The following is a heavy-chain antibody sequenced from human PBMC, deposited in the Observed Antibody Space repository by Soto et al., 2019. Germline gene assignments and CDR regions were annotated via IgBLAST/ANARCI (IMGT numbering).Heavy chain of an antibody. CDR3: ARDGGAY. Sequence: QVQLVESGGGVVQPGRSLRLSCAASGFTFSSYAMHWVRRAPGKGLEWMAVMSYDGSNKYYADAVKGRLTIYRDNSKNALSLQMNSLRPEDTSLCYCARDGGAYWGQGTMVIVSS. CDR1: GFTFSSYA. J-gene: IGHJ4*02. CDR2: MSYDGSNK. D-gene: IGHD3-16*01. V-gene: IGHV3-30-3*01.